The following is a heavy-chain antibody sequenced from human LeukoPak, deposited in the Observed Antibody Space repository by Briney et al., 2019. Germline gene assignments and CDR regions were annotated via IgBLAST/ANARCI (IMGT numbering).Heavy chain of an antibody. CDR3: ARGRRSQGDYGY. J-gene: IGHJ4*02. CDR1: GGTFSSYA. D-gene: IGHD4-17*01. CDR2: IIPILGIA. Sequence: VKVSCKASGGTFSSYAISWVRQAPGQGLEWMGRIIPILGIANYAQKFQGRVTITADKSTSTAYMELSSLRSEDTAVYYCARGRRSQGDYGYWGQGTLVTVSS. V-gene: IGHV1-69*04.